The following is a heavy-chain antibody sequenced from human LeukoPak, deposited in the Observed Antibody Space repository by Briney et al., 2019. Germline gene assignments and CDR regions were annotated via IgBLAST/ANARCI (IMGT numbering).Heavy chain of an antibody. CDR3: ARGGIAAAEPDY. Sequence: PSETLSLTCTVSGGSISSYYWSWIRQPPGKGLEWIGYIYYSGSTNYNPSLKSRVTISVDTSKNQFSLKLSSVTAADTAVYYCARGGIAAAEPDYWGREPWSPSPQ. J-gene: IGHJ4*02. CDR2: IYYSGST. D-gene: IGHD6-13*01. V-gene: IGHV4-59*01. CDR1: GGSISSYY.